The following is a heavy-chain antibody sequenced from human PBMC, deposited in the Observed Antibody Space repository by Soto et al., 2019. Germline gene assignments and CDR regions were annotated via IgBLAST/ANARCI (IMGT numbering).Heavy chain of an antibody. V-gene: IGHV1-69*01. J-gene: IGHJ3*02. D-gene: IGHD5-12*01. Sequence: QVQLVQSGAEVKKPGSSVKVSCKASGGTFSSYAISWVRQAPGQGLEWMGGIIPIFGTANYAQKFQGRVTITEDESTSTAYMELSSLRSEYTAVYYCARVGKTRDGYNYHAFDIWGQGTMVTVSS. CDR1: GGTFSSYA. CDR2: IIPIFGTA. CDR3: ARVGKTRDGYNYHAFDI.